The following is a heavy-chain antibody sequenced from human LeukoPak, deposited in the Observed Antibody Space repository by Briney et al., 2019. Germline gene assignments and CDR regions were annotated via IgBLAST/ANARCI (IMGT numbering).Heavy chain of an antibody. CDR1: GFTFSSYS. Sequence: PGGSLRLSCAASGFTFSSYSMNWVRQAPGKGLEYVSAISSDGVSADYAKTVKDRFDVFRDNSKNTLYLQMGSLTTDDMGVYYCARDLNPSSSSWWASDALDIWGQGTMVTVSS. CDR2: ISSDGVSA. J-gene: IGHJ3*02. V-gene: IGHV3-64*01. D-gene: IGHD6-13*01. CDR3: ARDLNPSSSSWWASDALDI.